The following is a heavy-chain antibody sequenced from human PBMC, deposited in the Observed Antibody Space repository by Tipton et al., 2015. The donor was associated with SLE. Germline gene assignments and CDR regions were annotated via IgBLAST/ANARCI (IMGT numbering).Heavy chain of an antibody. CDR3: ARRPGSGYYYNLDY. V-gene: IGHV4-34*01. CDR2: INHSGST. J-gene: IGHJ4*02. D-gene: IGHD3-22*01. CDR1: GGSFSGYY. Sequence: TLSLTCAVYGGSFSGYYWSWIRQPPGKGLEWIGEINHSGSTNYNPSLKSRVTISVDTSKNQFSLKLSSVTAADTAVYYCARRPGSGYYYNLDYWGQGTLVTVSS.